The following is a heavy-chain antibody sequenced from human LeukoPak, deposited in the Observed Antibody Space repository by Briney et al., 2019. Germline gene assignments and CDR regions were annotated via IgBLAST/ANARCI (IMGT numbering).Heavy chain of an antibody. V-gene: IGHV3-15*01. D-gene: IGHD5-12*01. CDR1: GFTFSNAW. J-gene: IGHJ4*02. CDR3: ARGVATITLDY. Sequence: GGSLRLSCAASGFTFSNAWMGWVRQAPGKGLEWVGRIKSKTDGGTTDYAAPVKGRFTISRDDSKNTLYLQMNSLKTEDTAVYYCARGVATITLDYWGQGTLVTVSS. CDR2: IKSKTDGGTT.